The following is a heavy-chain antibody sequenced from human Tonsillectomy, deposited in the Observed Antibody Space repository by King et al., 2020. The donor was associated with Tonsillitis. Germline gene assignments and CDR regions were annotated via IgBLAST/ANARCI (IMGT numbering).Heavy chain of an antibody. D-gene: IGHD3-16*01. CDR2: IKQDGSEK. CDR3: ATTSGPGGTFDF. V-gene: IGHV3-7*03. Sequence: VQLVESGGGLVQPGGSLRLSCAASGITFSSYWMSWVRQTPGKGLEWVANIKQDGSEKYYVDSVKGRFTISRDNAKNSLYLHMNRLRAEDMAVYYCATTSGPGGTFDFWGQGTLVTVSS. J-gene: IGHJ3*01. CDR1: GITFSSYW.